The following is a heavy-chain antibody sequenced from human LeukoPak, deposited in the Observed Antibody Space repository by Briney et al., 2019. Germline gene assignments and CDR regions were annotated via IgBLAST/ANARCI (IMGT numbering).Heavy chain of an antibody. Sequence: SETLYLTCYASGGSISSYNWNWIRQPPGKGLEWIGNIYYSGSTNYNPSLKSRVTISVDTSKNQFSLKLSSVTAADTAVYYCTRGSIAYYYMDVWGKGTTVTISS. D-gene: IGHD3-22*01. CDR3: TRGSIAYYYMDV. CDR2: IYYSGST. J-gene: IGHJ6*03. V-gene: IGHV4-59*01. CDR1: GGSISSYN.